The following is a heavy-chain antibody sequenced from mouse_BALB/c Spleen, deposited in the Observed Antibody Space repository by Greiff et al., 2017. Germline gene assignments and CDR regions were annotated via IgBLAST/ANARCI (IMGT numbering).Heavy chain of an antibody. V-gene: IGHV5-6-4*01. J-gene: IGHJ2*01. Sequence: EVKLMESGGGLVKPGGSLKLSCAASGFTFSSYTMSWVRQTPEKRLEWVATISSGGSYTYYPDSVKGRFTISRDNAKNTLYLQMSSLKSEDTAMYYCTRDRFTTVVDFFDYWGQGTTLTVSS. CDR3: TRDRFTTVVDFFDY. CDR1: GFTFSSYT. CDR2: ISSGGSYT. D-gene: IGHD1-1*01.